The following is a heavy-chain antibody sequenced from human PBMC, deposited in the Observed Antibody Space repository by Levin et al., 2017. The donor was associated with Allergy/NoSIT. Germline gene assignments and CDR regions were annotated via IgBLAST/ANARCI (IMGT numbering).Heavy chain of an antibody. V-gene: IGHV3-21*01. CDR1: GFTFSSYS. J-gene: IGHJ3*02. CDR3: AREGTYYYDSSGYSAFDI. CDR2: ISSSSSYI. Sequence: PGESLKISCAASGFTFSSYSMNWVRQAPGKGLEWVSSISSSSSYIYYADSVKGRFTISRDNAKNSLYLQMNSLRAEDTAVYYCAREGTYYYDSSGYSAFDIWGQGTMVTVSS. D-gene: IGHD3-22*01.